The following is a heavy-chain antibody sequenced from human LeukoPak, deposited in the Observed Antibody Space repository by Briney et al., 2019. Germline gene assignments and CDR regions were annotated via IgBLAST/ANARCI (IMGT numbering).Heavy chain of an antibody. Sequence: GSLRLSCAASGFTLNNYWMHWVRRAPGKGLVWVSRISTDGSSTSYADSVEGRFTISRDNAKNTLYLQMNSLRTEDTAVYYCARRTVAGSLDYWGQGSLVTVSS. CDR1: GFTLNNYW. V-gene: IGHV3-74*01. CDR2: ISTDGSST. CDR3: ARRTVAGSLDY. J-gene: IGHJ4*02. D-gene: IGHD6-19*01.